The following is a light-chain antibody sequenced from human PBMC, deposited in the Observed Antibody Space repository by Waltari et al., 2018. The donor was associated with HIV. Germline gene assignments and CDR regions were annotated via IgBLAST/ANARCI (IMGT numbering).Light chain of an antibody. CDR2: DAS. Sequence: ENVLTQSPGTLSLSPGERATLSYRASHSLSNNYLAWYQQKPGQAPRLLIYDASSRATGTPDRFSGSGSGTDVTLTISRLEPEDFAVYDCQQYVTSPSTFGQGTRLDIK. J-gene: IGKJ5*01. CDR1: HSLSNNY. CDR3: QQYVTSPST. V-gene: IGKV3-20*01.